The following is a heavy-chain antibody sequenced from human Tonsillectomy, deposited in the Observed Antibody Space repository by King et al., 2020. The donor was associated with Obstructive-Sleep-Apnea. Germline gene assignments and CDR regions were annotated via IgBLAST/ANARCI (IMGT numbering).Heavy chain of an antibody. CDR2: IYYSGST. CDR3: AGDGLDIKQLVLSYYYGMDV. J-gene: IGHJ6*02. CDR1: GGSISSSSYY. Sequence: LQLQESGPGLVKPSETLSLTCTVSGGSISSSSYYWGWIRQPPGKGLEWIGSIYYSGSTYYNPSLKSRVTISVDTSKNQFSLKLSSVTAADTAVYYCAGDGLDIKQLVLSYYYGMDVWGQGTTVTVSS. V-gene: IGHV4-39*07. D-gene: IGHD6-6*01.